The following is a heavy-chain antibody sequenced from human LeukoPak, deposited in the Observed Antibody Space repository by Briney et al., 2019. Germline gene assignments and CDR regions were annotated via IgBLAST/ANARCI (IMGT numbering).Heavy chain of an antibody. J-gene: IGHJ4*02. V-gene: IGHV3-23*01. CDR2: ITGGADST. D-gene: IGHD5-18*01. CDR1: GFTFTSYA. CDR3: ARTRVTPGIRGLQMRYFDH. Sequence: GGSLRLSCAGTGFTFTSYAINWVRRAPGKGLEWVSSITGGADSTYLADSVKGRFTISRENGKNSVYLQVSSLRVDDSAVYYCARTRVTPGIRGLQMRYFDHWGQGTLVTVSS.